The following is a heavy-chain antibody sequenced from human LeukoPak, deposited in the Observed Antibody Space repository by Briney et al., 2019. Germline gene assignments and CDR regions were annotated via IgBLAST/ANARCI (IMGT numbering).Heavy chain of an antibody. J-gene: IGHJ6*02. Sequence: SETLSLTCTVSGGSISSYYWSWIRQPPGKGLEWIGYIYYSGSTNYNPSLKSRVTISVDTSKNQFSLKLSSVTAADTAVYYCARDWHDIVVVPAAKVYYGMDVWGQGTTVTVSS. CDR1: GGSISSYY. CDR2: IYYSGST. V-gene: IGHV4-59*01. CDR3: ARDWHDIVVVPAAKVYYGMDV. D-gene: IGHD2-2*01.